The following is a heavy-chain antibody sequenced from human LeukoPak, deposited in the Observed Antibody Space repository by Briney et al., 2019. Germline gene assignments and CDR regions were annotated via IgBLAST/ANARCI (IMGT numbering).Heavy chain of an antibody. CDR1: GGSFSGYY. Sequence: SETLSLTCAVYGGSFSGYYWSWIRQPPGKGLEWIGEINHSGSTNYNPSLKSRVTISVDTSKNQFSLKLSSVTAADTAVYYCARRGRYEFDYWGQGTLVTVSS. J-gene: IGHJ4*02. CDR3: ARRGRYEFDY. D-gene: IGHD1-26*01. CDR2: INHSGST. V-gene: IGHV4-34*01.